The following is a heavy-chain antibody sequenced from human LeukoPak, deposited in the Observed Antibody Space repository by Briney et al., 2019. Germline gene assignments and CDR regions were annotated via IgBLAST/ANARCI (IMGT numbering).Heavy chain of an antibody. CDR3: AKASWVSSADAVV. CDR2: LRGNGDT. CDR1: GFTFSSYA. Sequence: GGSLGLSCAASGFTFSSYAMSWVREAPARGLEWVSSLRGNGDTFYADSVKGRFTLSRDESRNTVYLHLNNLRVEDTAIYYCAKASWVSSADAVVWGQGTVVTVSS. V-gene: IGHV3-23*01. D-gene: IGHD3-16*01. J-gene: IGHJ4*02.